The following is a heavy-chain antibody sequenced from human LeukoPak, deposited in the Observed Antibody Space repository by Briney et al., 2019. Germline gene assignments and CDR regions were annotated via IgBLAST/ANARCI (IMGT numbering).Heavy chain of an antibody. J-gene: IGHJ4*02. CDR3: ARQTTTVTSHFDY. CDR1: RFTFSSSV. D-gene: IGHD4-17*01. Sequence: TGGSLRLSCAASRFTFSSSVMYWVRQAQGKGLEWVAVISYDGSNKYYADSVKGRFTISRDNSKNTLYLQMNSLRAEDTAVYYCARQTTTVTSHFDYWGQGTLVTVSS. V-gene: IGHV3-30-3*01. CDR2: ISYDGSNK.